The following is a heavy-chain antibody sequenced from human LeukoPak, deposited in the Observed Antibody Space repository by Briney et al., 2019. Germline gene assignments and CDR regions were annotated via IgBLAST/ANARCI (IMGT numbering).Heavy chain of an antibody. D-gene: IGHD2-2*01. CDR1: GGSFSGYY. J-gene: IGHJ3*02. Sequence: SETLSLTCAVYGGSFSGYYWSWIRQPPGKGLEWIGEINHSGSTNYNPSLKSRVTISVDTSKNQFSLKLSSVTAADTAVYYCASLWPYQLSAFDIWGQGAMVTVSS. V-gene: IGHV4-34*01. CDR3: ASLWPYQLSAFDI. CDR2: INHSGST.